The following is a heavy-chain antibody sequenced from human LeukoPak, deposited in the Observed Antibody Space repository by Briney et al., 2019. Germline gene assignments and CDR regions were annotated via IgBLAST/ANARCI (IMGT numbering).Heavy chain of an antibody. V-gene: IGHV1-69*06. CDR3: ARDGAMVRGVIITNSGWFDP. Sequence: SVKVSCKASGGTFSSYAISWVRQAPAQGLEWMGGIIPIFGTANYAQKFQGRVTITADKSTSTAYVELSSLRSEDTAVYYCARDGAMVRGVIITNSGWFDPWGQGTLVTVSS. D-gene: IGHD3-10*01. CDR2: IIPIFGTA. J-gene: IGHJ5*02. CDR1: GGTFSSYA.